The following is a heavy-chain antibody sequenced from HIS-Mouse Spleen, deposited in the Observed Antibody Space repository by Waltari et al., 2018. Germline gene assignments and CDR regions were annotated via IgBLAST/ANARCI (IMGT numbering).Heavy chain of an antibody. J-gene: IGHJ4*02. V-gene: IGHV1-8*01. D-gene: IGHD3-3*01. CDR1: GYTFTSYA. CDR3: ARVYYDFWSGYYY. Sequence: QVQLVQSGAEVKKPGASVKVSCTASGYTFTSYACNWVRKATGHRLEWMGWMNPNSGNTGYAQKFQGRVTMTRNTSISTAYMELSSLRSEDTAVYYCARVYYDFWSGYYYWGQGTLVTVSS. CDR2: MNPNSGNT.